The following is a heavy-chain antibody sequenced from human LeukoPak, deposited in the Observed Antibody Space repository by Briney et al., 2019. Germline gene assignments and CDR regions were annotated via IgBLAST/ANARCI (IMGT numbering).Heavy chain of an antibody. CDR1: GFTFSSYG. V-gene: IGHV3-30*03. CDR2: ISYDGSNK. D-gene: IGHD2-15*01. Sequence: GGSLRLSCAASGFTFSSYGMHWVRQAPGKGLEWVAVISYDGSNKYYADSVKGRFTISRDNSKNTLYLQMNSLRAEDTAVYSCARGADGVSSNSRGWFDPWGQGTLVTVSS. J-gene: IGHJ5*02. CDR3: ARGADGVSSNSRGWFDP.